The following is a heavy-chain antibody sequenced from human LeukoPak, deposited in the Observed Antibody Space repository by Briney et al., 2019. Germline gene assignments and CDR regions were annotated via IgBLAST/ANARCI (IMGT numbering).Heavy chain of an antibody. CDR3: ARSRKNYYGSGSYHY. Sequence: SETLSLTCAVYGGSFSGYYWSWIRQPPGKGLEWIGEINHSGSTNYNPSLKSRVTISVDTSKNQYSLKLSSVTAADTAVYYCARSRKNYYGSGSYHYWGQGTLVTVSS. CDR2: INHSGST. D-gene: IGHD3-10*01. J-gene: IGHJ4*02. CDR1: GGSFSGYY. V-gene: IGHV4-34*01.